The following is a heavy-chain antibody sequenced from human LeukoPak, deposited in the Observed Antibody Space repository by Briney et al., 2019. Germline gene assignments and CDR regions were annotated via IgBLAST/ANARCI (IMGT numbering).Heavy chain of an antibody. J-gene: IGHJ4*02. Sequence: PSETLSLTCTVSGGSISSSSYYWGWIRQPPGKGLEWIGSIYYSGNTYYSPSLMSRVTISVDTSKNQFSLNLRSVTAADTAVYYCARAPHFFDTTGSRYYFDYWGQGALVTVSS. CDR1: GGSISSSSYY. CDR2: IYYSGNT. V-gene: IGHV4-39*07. CDR3: ARAPHFFDTTGSRYYFDY. D-gene: IGHD3-22*01.